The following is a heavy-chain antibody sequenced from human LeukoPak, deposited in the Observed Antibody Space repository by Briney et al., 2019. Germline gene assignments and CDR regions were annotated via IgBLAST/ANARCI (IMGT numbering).Heavy chain of an antibody. CDR2: ISYDGSNK. J-gene: IGHJ4*02. CDR3: ARELGYWSSTSCLLLRFDY. D-gene: IGHD2-2*01. CDR1: GFTLCSYA. Sequence: GRSLRLSCAASGFTLCSYAMHWVRQAPGKGLEGVTVISYDGSNKYYADSVKGRCTISRDNSKNTLYLQMNSLRAEDTAVYYCARELGYWSSTSCLLLRFDYWGQGTLVTVSS. V-gene: IGHV3-30*04.